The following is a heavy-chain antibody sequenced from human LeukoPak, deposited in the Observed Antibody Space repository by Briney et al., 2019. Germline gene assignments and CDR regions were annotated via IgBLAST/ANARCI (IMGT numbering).Heavy chain of an antibody. CDR1: GGTFSSYA. CDR2: IIPIFGTA. V-gene: IGHV1-69*06. CDR3: ARDNSVRDEAWWFNP. D-gene: IGHD5-24*01. Sequence: SVKVSCKASGGTFSSYAISWVRPAPGQGLEWMGGIIPIFGTANYAQKFQGRVTIHADKSTSTAYMELSRLRSEDTAVYYCARDNSVRDEAWWFNPWGEGSLVTVSS. J-gene: IGHJ5*01.